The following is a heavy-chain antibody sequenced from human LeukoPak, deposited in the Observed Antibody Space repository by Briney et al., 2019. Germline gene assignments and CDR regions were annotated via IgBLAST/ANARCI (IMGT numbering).Heavy chain of an antibody. J-gene: IGHJ3*02. Sequence: SETLSLTCTVSGGSVSSYYWNWIRQPAGKGLEWIGRIYTSGSTTYNPSLKSRVTMSIGTSKNQFSLKLSSVTAADTAVYYCAREGRLQSFGIWGQGTMVTVSS. CDR1: GGSVSSYY. CDR3: AREGRLQSFGI. V-gene: IGHV4-4*07. CDR2: IYTSGST. D-gene: IGHD5-24*01.